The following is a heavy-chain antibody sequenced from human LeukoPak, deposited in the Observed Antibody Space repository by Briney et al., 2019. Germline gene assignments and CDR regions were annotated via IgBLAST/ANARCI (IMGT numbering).Heavy chain of an antibody. Sequence: ASVKVSCKASGYTFTGYYMHWVRQAPGQGLEWMGWISAYNGNTNYAQKLQGRVTMTTDTSTSTAYMELRSLRSDDTAVYYCARGDWYSSGWYHWGQGTLVTVSS. J-gene: IGHJ5*02. CDR2: ISAYNGNT. V-gene: IGHV1-18*04. CDR1: GYTFTGYY. CDR3: ARGDWYSSGWYH. D-gene: IGHD6-19*01.